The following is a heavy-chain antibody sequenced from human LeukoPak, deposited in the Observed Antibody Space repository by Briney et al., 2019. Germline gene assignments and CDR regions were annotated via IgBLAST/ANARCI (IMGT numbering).Heavy chain of an antibody. J-gene: IGHJ5*02. D-gene: IGHD2-2*01. Sequence: GGSLRLSCAASTFTFSSYAMSWVRQAPGKGLEWVSAISAGADSTYYADSVKGRFTISRDNSKNTLYLQMSSLRADDTAIYYCAKGGGSPSGAYCTSTNCHRFDPWGQGTLVTVSS. V-gene: IGHV3-23*01. CDR2: ISAGADST. CDR3: AKGGGSPSGAYCTSTNCHRFDP. CDR1: TFTFSSYA.